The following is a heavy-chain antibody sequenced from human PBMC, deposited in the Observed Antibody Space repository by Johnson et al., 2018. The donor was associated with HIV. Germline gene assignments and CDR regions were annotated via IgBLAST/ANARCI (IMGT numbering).Heavy chain of an antibody. Sequence: VQLVESGGGLIQPGGSLRLSCAASGFTVSSNYMSWVRQAPGKGLEWVSGISGSGGRPYYADSVKGRFTISRDNSKNTLYLQMNSLRAEDTAVYYCAREQGSGSYSIHAFDIWGQGTMVTVSS. CDR1: GFTVSSNY. V-gene: IGHV3-66*03. D-gene: IGHD1-26*01. J-gene: IGHJ3*02. CDR3: AREQGSGSYSIHAFDI. CDR2: ISGSGGRP.